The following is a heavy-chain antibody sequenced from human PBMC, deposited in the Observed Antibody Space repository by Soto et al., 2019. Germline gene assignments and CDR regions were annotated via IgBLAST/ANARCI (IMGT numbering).Heavy chain of an antibody. D-gene: IGHD2-15*01. CDR3: ASPGRGYCSGGSCYSRSTPLFDY. J-gene: IGHJ4*02. CDR2: ISSSSSTI. CDR1: GFTFSSYS. V-gene: IGHV3-48*01. Sequence: GGSLRLSCAASGFTFSSYSMNWVRQAPGKGLEWVSYISSSSSTIYYADSVKGRFTISRDNDKHSLYLQMTSLRAEDTAVYYCASPGRGYCSGGSCYSRSTPLFDYWGQGTLVTVSS.